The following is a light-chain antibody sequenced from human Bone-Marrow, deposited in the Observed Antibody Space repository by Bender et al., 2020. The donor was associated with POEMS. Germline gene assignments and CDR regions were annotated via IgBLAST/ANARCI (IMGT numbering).Light chain of an antibody. CDR1: SSNIGSNT. CDR2: IND. Sequence: QSVLTQPPSASGTPGQRVTISCSGSSSNIGSNTVNWYQQVPGTAPKLLIYINDQRPSGVPDRFSGSKSGTSASLAISGLQSEDEADYYCAVWDYSLNGRVFGGGTKLTVL. V-gene: IGLV1-44*01. J-gene: IGLJ3*02. CDR3: AVWDYSLNGRV.